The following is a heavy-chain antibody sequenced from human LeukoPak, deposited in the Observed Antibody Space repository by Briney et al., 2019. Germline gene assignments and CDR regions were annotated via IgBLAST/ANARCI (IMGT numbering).Heavy chain of an antibody. CDR2: ISSSGSTI. D-gene: IGHD5-24*01. J-gene: IGHJ6*03. CDR3: ARDRGYNFDYYYYMDV. Sequence: GGSLRLSCAASGFTFSSYEMNWVRQAPGKGLEWVSYISSSGSTIYYADSVKGRFTISRDNAKNSLYLQMNSLRAEDTAVYYCARDRGYNFDYYYYMDVWGKGTTVTISS. CDR1: GFTFSSYE. V-gene: IGHV3-48*03.